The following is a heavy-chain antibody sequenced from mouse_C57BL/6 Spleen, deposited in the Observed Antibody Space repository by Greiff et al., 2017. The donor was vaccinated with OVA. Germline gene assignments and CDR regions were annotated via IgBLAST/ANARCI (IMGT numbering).Heavy chain of an antibody. CDR1: GFSFTTYA. D-gene: IGHD1-1*01. CDR3: VGGAPGYRGSDEAIDY. CDR2: IRSKSNNYAT. V-gene: IGHV10-1*01. Sequence: EVQLVESGGGLVQPKGSLKLSCAASGFSFTTYAMNWVRQAPGKGLEWVARIRSKSNNYATYYAASVKDRFTISRADSESMLYLHMKNLKTENTAMYDGVGGAPGYRGSDEAIDYWGQGTTLTVSA. J-gene: IGHJ2*01.